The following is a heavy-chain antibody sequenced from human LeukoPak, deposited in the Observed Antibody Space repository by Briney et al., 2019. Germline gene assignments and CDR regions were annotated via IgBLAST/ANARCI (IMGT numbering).Heavy chain of an antibody. V-gene: IGHV3-23*01. CDR3: AKDRSYGSGSYRY. CDR2: ISGSGGST. CDR1: GFTFSSYA. Sequence: GGSLILSCAASGFTFSSYAMSWVRQAPGKGLEWVSAISGSGGSTYYADSVKGRFTISRDNSKNTLYLQMNSLRAEDTAVYYCAKDRSYGSGSYRYWGQGTLVTVSS. J-gene: IGHJ4*02. D-gene: IGHD3-10*01.